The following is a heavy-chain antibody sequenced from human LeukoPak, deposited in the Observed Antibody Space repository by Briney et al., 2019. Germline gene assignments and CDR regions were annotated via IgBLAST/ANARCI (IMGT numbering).Heavy chain of an antibody. CDR2: INWNGGST. CDR1: GFTVRSNY. Sequence: VGSLRLSCAASGFTVRSNYMSWVRQAPGKGLEWVSGINWNGGSTGYADSVKGRFTISRDNAKNSLYLQMNSLRAEDTALYYCARGRAAAAPRGFDYWGQGTLVTVSS. CDR3: ARGRAAAAPRGFDY. D-gene: IGHD6-13*01. J-gene: IGHJ4*02. V-gene: IGHV3-20*04.